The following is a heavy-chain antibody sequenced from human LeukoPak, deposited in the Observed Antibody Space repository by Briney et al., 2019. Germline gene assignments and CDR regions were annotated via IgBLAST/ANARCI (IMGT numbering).Heavy chain of an antibody. D-gene: IGHD3-3*01. V-gene: IGHV3-21*01. CDR2: ISSDSNHR. CDR3: ARVAFGLYVMDV. J-gene: IGHJ6*02. CDR1: GFTFSTYS. Sequence: PGGSLRLSCAASGFTFSTYSMNWVRQAPGKGLEWVSSISSDSNHRFYADSLKGRFTISRDNAKNSLHLQLISLRAEDTAVYYCARVAFGLYVMDVWGQGTTVTVSS.